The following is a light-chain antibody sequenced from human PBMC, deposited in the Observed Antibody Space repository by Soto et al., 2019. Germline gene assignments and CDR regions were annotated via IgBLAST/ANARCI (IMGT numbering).Light chain of an antibody. CDR1: QSVSSN. V-gene: IGKV3-20*01. CDR2: GAS. CDR3: QQYGSSRT. J-gene: IGKJ1*01. Sequence: EIVMTQSPATLSVSPGGRATLSCRASQSVSSNLAWYQQKPGQAPRLLIYGASSRATGIPDRFSGSGSGTDFTLTISRLEPEDFAVYYCQQYGSSRTFGQGTKVDI.